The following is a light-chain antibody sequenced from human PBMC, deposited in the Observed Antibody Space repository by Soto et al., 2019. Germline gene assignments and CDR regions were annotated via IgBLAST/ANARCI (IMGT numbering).Light chain of an antibody. CDR2: LGS. J-gene: IGKJ4*01. CDR3: MQGLQTPLT. V-gene: IGKV2-28*01. Sequence: DIVMTQSPLSLPVTPGESASISCRSSQSLLHRNGNNYLDWYLQKPGQSPQLLIYLGSNRASGXXXXXXXXXXXXXXXXXXSRVEADDVGVYYCMQGLQTPLTFGGGTKVEIK. CDR1: QSLLHRNGNNY.